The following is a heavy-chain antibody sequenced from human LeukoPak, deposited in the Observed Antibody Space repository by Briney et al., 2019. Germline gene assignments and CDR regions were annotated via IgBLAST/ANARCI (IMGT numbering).Heavy chain of an antibody. CDR2: ISSSMISI. D-gene: IGHD3-9*01. J-gene: IGHJ4*02. CDR1: GNYW. V-gene: IGHV3-21*01. CDR3: ARVYDVLTGGFDH. Sequence: GGSLRLSCAASGNYWMHWVRQAPGKGLEWVSFISSSMISIHYADSVQGRFAISRDNARNILYLQMNSLRAEDTAVYYCARVYDVLTGGFDHWGQGALVTVSS.